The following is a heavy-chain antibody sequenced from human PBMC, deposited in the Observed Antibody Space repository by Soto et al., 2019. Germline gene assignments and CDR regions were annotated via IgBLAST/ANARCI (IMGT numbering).Heavy chain of an antibody. V-gene: IGHV4-59*01. Sequence: PSETLSLTCTVSGGSISSYYWSWIRQSPGKGLEWIGYIYDSGSTNYNPSLKSRVTISVDTSKNQFSLKLNSVTAADTAVYYCARAPDYIWGSYRLGRFDPWAQRTLVIVSS. CDR1: GGSISSYY. D-gene: IGHD3-16*02. J-gene: IGHJ5*02. CDR2: IYDSGST. CDR3: ARAPDYIWGSYRLGRFDP.